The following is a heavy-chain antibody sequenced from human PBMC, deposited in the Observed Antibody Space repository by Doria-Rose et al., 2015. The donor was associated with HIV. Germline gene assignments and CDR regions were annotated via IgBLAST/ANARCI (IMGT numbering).Heavy chain of an antibody. CDR2: INHIGNS. D-gene: IGHD6-13*01. J-gene: IGHJ4*02. Sequence: KGLQWIGEINHIGNSTYNPSLNSRVTVSVDTSKNQFSLKLRSVTAADTVVYYCARRPPYSRSWKDWGQGTLVTVSS. V-gene: IGHV4-34*01. CDR3: ARRPPYSRSWKD.